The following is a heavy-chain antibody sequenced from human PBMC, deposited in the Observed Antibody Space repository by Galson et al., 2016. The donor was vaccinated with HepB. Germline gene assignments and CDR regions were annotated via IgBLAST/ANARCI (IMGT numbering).Heavy chain of an antibody. D-gene: IGHD3-22*01. CDR2: VSGSGGAI. J-gene: IGHJ2*01. CDR3: AKDMRMVIGWCFDL. Sequence: SLRLSCAASGFSFDNNAMNWVRQTPGKGLEWVAGVSGSGGAIHYADSVKGRFTISRDNSKNVVYLQMNSLFAEDTAVYFCAKDMRMVIGWCFDLWGRGPLVTVSS. CDR1: GFSFDNNA. V-gene: IGHV3-23*01.